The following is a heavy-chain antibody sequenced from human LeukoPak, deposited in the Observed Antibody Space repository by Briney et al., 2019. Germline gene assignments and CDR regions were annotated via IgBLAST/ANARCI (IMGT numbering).Heavy chain of an antibody. J-gene: IGHJ4*02. D-gene: IGHD6-13*01. CDR3: ARGVIAAGGNDFDY. V-gene: IGHV4-39*07. CDR1: GGSISSNTYY. CDR2: IYYSGIT. Sequence: PSETLSLTCTVSGGSISSNTYYWGWIRQPPGKGLDWIGSIYYSGITYYNPSLKSRVTISVDTSKNQFSLKLSSVTAADTAVYYCARGVIAAGGNDFDYWGQGTLVTVSS.